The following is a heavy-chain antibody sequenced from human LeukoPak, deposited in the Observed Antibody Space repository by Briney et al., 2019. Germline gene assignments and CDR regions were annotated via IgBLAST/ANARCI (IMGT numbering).Heavy chain of an antibody. V-gene: IGHV3-23*01. CDR3: AKADSSGWYESNWFDP. D-gene: IGHD6-19*01. CDR1: GFTFSSYA. CDR2: ISGSGDSDST. J-gene: IGHJ5*02. Sequence: GGSLRLSCAASGFTFSSYAMSWVRQAPGKGLEWVSGISGSGDSDSTYYADSVEGRFTISRDNSRNTLYLQMSSLRAEDTAVYYCAKADSSGWYESNWFDPWGQGTLVTVSS.